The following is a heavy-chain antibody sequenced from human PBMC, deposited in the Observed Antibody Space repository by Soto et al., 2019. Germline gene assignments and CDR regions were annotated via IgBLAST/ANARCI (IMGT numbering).Heavy chain of an antibody. V-gene: IGHV1-18*01. CDR3: ARSIAAAVDLDY. Sequence: QVQLVQSGAEVKKPGASVKVSCKASGYTFTSYGISWVRQAHGQGLEWMGWISAYSGSTNYAQKHQGRVPMTTDTSTSTAYMELRSLRSDDTAVYYCARSIAAAVDLDYGGQGTLVTVSS. CDR2: ISAYSGST. J-gene: IGHJ4*02. D-gene: IGHD6-13*01. CDR1: GYTFTSYG.